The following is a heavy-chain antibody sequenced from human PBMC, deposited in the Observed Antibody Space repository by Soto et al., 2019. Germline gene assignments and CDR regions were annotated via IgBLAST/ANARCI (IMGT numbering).Heavy chain of an antibody. J-gene: IGHJ4*02. CDR3: ARDRGSYALDY. Sequence: QVQLVQSGAEVKKPGASVKVSCKASGYTFTSYGISWVRQAPGQGLEWMGWISAYNGNTNYAQKLQGRVTMTTDTYTSTAYMELRTLRSADTAVYYCARDRGSYALDYWGQGTLVTVSS. D-gene: IGHD1-26*01. CDR2: ISAYNGNT. V-gene: IGHV1-18*01. CDR1: GYTFTSYG.